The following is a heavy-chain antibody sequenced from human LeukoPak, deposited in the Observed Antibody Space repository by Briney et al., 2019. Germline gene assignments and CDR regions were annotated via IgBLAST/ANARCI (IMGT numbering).Heavy chain of an antibody. CDR1: GFTFSSHW. V-gene: IGHV3-74*01. J-gene: IGHJ4*02. CDR2: IVNDGSGA. Sequence: GGSLRLSCAASGFTFSSHWMHWVRHAPGKGLVWISRIVNDGSGATYVESVKGRFTTSRDNAKNTLFLQMNSLRAEDTAVYYCVRDSPHSGFNIDFDYWGQGTLVTVSS. D-gene: IGHD2-15*01. CDR3: VRDSPHSGFNIDFDY.